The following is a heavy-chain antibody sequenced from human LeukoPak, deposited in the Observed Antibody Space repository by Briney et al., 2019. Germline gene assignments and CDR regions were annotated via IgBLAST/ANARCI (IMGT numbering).Heavy chain of an antibody. Sequence: PGGSLRLSCAASGFTFSNYAMTWVRQAPGKGLEWVSAISGSAGSTYYADSVKGRFTISRDNSKDILYLQMNSLRVDDTAVYYCAKGQYTSGWNGDYWGQGTLVTVSS. CDR2: ISGSAGST. CDR3: AKGQYTSGWNGDY. D-gene: IGHD6-19*01. V-gene: IGHV3-23*01. CDR1: GFTFSNYA. J-gene: IGHJ4*02.